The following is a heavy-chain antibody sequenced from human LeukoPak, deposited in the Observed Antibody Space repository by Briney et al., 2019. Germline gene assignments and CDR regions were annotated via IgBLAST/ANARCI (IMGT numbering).Heavy chain of an antibody. CDR1: GGSFSGYY. D-gene: IGHD3-10*01. CDR3: ARWVRGVTYYYYYGMDV. CDR2: INHSGST. J-gene: IGHJ6*02. V-gene: IGHV4-34*01. Sequence: SETLALTCAVYGGSFSGYYWSWIRQPPGKGLEWIGEINHSGSTNYNPSLKSRVTMSVDTSKNQFSLKLSSVTAADTAVYYCARWVRGVTYYYYYGMDVWGQGTTVTVSS.